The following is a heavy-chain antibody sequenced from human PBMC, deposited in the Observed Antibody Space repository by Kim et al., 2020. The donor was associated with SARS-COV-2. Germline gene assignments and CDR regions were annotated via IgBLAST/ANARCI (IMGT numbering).Heavy chain of an antibody. D-gene: IGHD3-10*02. V-gene: IGHV4-39*01. J-gene: IGHJ3*02. Sequence: YSNPSLKSRVTKSVDTSKNQFSLKLSSVTAADTAVYYCASYGRGKDAFDIWGQGTMVTVSS. CDR3: ASYGRGKDAFDI.